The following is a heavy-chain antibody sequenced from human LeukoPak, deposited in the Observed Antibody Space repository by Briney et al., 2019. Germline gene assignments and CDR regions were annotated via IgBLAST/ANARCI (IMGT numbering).Heavy chain of an antibody. CDR2: IYSGGST. CDR3: ARDRDTDYSPLGNYYGMDV. CDR1: GFTVSSNY. Sequence: PGGSLRLSCAASGFTVSSNYMSWVRQAPGKGLEWVSVIYSGGSTYYADSVKGRFTISRDNSKNTLYLQMISLRAEDTAVYYCARDRDTDYSPLGNYYGMDVWGQGTTVTVSS. V-gene: IGHV3-53*01. J-gene: IGHJ6*02. D-gene: IGHD5-12*01.